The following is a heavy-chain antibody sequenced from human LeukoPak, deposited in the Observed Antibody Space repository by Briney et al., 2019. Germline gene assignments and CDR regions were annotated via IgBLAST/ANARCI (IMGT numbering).Heavy chain of an antibody. V-gene: IGHV3-33*01. J-gene: IGHJ6*02. CDR2: IWYDGSNK. CDR3: ARSLSVGKIAAAGPYYYYYGMDV. D-gene: IGHD6-13*01. CDR1: GFTFSSYG. Sequence: GGSLRLSCAASGFTFSSYGMHWVRQAPGKGLEWVAVIWYDGSNKYYADSVKGRFTISRDNSKNTLYLQMNSLRAEDTAVYYCARSLSVGKIAAAGPYYYYYGMDVWGQGTTVTVSS.